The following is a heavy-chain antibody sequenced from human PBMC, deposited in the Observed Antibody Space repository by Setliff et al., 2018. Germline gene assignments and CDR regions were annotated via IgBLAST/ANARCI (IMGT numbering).Heavy chain of an antibody. V-gene: IGHV4-38-2*02. CDR1: GYSISSGHY. CDR2: IYHSGTT. J-gene: IGHJ4*02. CDR3: ARADGYNWPFDY. D-gene: IGHD5-12*01. Sequence: SETLSLTCTVSGYSISSGHYWGWIRQPPGKGLEWIGSIYHSGTTYYNPSLKSLVIISVDTSKNQFSLKLSSVTAADTAVYYCARADGYNWPFDYWGQGTLVTAPQ.